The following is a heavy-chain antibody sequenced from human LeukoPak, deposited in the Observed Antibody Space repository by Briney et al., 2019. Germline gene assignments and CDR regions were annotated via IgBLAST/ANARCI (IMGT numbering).Heavy chain of an antibody. V-gene: IGHV1-46*01. J-gene: IGHJ4*02. D-gene: IGHD3-22*01. Sequence: ASMKVSCKASGYTFTSYYMLWVRQAPGQGLEWMGIINPSGGSTSYAQKFQGRVTMTRDTSTSTVYMELSSLRSEDTAVYYCARTYDSGGYYDYWGQGTLVTVSS. CDR2: INPSGGST. CDR1: GYTFTSYY. CDR3: ARTYDSGGYYDY.